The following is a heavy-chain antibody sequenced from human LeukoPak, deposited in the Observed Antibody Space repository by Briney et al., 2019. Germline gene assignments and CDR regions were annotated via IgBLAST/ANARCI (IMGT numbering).Heavy chain of an antibody. CDR2: IYYSGST. CDR3: ARTATSGYSGSRDDY. V-gene: IGHV4-39*01. Sequence: PSETLSLTCTVSGGSISSSSYYWGWIRQPPGKGLEWIGSIYYSGSTYYNPSLKSRVTISVDTSKNQFSLKLSSVTAADTAVYYCARTATSGYSGSRDDYWGQGTLVTVSS. D-gene: IGHD6-13*01. CDR1: GGSISSSSYY. J-gene: IGHJ4*02.